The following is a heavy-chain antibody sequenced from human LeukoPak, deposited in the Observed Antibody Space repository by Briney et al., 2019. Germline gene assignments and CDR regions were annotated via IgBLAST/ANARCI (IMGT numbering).Heavy chain of an antibody. D-gene: IGHD2/OR15-2a*01. CDR3: VRDLGSRPLIIVFDY. CDR1: GYTFTNFG. V-gene: IGHV1-18*01. Sequence: ASVKVSCKASGYTFTNFGISWVRQAPGQGLEWMGWISAYNGNTNYAQKLQGRVTMTTDTSTSTAYMELRSLRSDDTAVYYCVRDLGSRPLIIVFDYWGQGTLVTVSS. CDR2: ISAYNGNT. J-gene: IGHJ4*02.